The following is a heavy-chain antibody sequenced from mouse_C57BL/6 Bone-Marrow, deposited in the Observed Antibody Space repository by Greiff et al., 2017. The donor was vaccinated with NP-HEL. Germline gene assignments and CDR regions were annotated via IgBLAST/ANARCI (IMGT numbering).Heavy chain of an antibody. J-gene: IGHJ3*01. CDR2: ISDGGSYT. Sequence: EVQLQQSGGGLVKPGGSLKLSCAASGFTFSSYAMSWVRQTPEKRLEWVATISDGGSYTYYPDNVKGRFTISRDNAKNNLYLQMSHLKSEDTAMYYCARAPYYGSPSWFAYWGQGTLVTVSA. CDR1: GFTFSSYA. D-gene: IGHD1-1*01. V-gene: IGHV5-4*01. CDR3: ARAPYYGSPSWFAY.